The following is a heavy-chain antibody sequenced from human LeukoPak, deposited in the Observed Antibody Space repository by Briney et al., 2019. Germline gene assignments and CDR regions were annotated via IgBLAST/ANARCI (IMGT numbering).Heavy chain of an antibody. J-gene: IGHJ4*02. D-gene: IGHD3-22*01. CDR1: GYTFTGYY. Sequence: ASVKVSCKASGYTFTGYYMDWVGQAGGQGGEGMGRINPNSGGTNYAQKFQGRVTMTRETYSSTAYMELSRLRSDDTAVYYCARSLSPHPNNYYDSSGYEGDYWGQGTLVTVSS. V-gene: IGHV1-2*06. CDR3: ARSLSPHPNNYYDSSGYEGDY. CDR2: INPNSGGT.